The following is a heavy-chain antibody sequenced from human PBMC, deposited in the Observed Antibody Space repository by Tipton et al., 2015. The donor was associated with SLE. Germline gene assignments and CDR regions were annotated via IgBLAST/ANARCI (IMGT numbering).Heavy chain of an antibody. V-gene: IGHV4-59*01. CDR3: ARDGGYYDILTGYYSAFDI. J-gene: IGHJ3*02. D-gene: IGHD3-9*01. CDR2: IYYSGST. CDR1: GGSISSYY. Sequence: TLSLTCTASGGSISSYYWSWIRQPPGKGLEWIGYIYYSGSTNYNPSLKSRVTISVDTSKNQFSLKLSSVTAADTAVYYCARDGGYYDILTGYYSAFDIWGQGTMVTVSS.